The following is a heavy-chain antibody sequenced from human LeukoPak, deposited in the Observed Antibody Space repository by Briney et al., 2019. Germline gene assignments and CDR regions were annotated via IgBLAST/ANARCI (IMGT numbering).Heavy chain of an antibody. CDR2: ISSSSSTI. V-gene: IGHV3-48*01. J-gene: IGHJ4*02. CDR1: GFTVSSNY. Sequence: QPGGSLRLSCAASGFTVSSNYMSWVRQAPGKGLEWVSYISSSSSTIYYADSVKGRFTISRDNAKNSLYLQMNSLRAEDTAVYYCARPVLTGYLTATRYWGQGTLVTVSS. D-gene: IGHD3-9*01. CDR3: ARPVLTGYLTATRY.